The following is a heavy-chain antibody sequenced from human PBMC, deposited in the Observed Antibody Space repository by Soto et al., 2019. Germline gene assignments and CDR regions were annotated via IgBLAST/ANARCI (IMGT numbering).Heavy chain of an antibody. CDR1: GYPFTDFS. CDR3: ARDGDYGDSRLHDSFDV. D-gene: IGHD4-17*01. J-gene: IGHJ3*01. CDR2: ISPYNGNT. V-gene: IGHV1-18*01. Sequence: ASVKVSCKASGYPFTDFSISWVRHAPGQGLEWMGWISPYNGNTNYAQKLQGRVSMTADASTGTAYVEMRSLKSNDTATYFCARDGDYGDSRLHDSFDVWGQGTMVTVSS.